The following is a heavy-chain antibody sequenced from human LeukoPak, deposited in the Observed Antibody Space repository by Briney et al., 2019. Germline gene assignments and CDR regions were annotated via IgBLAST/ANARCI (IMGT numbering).Heavy chain of an antibody. V-gene: IGHV3-23*01. CDR2: ISSSGRSA. D-gene: IGHD3-16*02. CDR1: GFTFSSYA. CDR3: AKETQFGGVIVTNFDY. J-gene: IGHJ4*02. Sequence: PEGSLRLSCAASGFTFSSYAMSWVRQAPGKGLEWVSAISSSGRSAYFAGSVEGRFTISRDNSKNMLYLQMNSLRAEDTAVYYCAKETQFGGVIVTNFDYWGQGTLVTVSS.